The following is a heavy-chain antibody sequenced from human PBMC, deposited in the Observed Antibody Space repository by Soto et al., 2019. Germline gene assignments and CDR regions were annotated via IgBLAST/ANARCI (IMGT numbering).Heavy chain of an antibody. Sequence: EVQLVQTGGGLIKPGGTLSLSCAASGLSVSDKYMSWVRQAPGKGLEWVSLTYTGGNSYFADFVKGRFIVSRDISKNTLFLYMNSLAAEDTAVYYCAREGYAYGLDLWGQGSLVTVSS. J-gene: IGHJ4*02. CDR1: GLSVSDKY. V-gene: IGHV3-53*02. CDR2: TYTGGNS. D-gene: IGHD3-10*01. CDR3: AREGYAYGLDL.